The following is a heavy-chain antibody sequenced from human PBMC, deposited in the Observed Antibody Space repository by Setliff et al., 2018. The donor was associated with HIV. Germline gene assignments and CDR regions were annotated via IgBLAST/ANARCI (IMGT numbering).Heavy chain of an antibody. Sequence: PSETLSLTCAVYGGALSGYSWSWIRQPPGKGLEWIGEIYETRVTNESPSLKSRLTISVDTSKNHVSLRLSSVTAADTGVYYCARVGDFYDTSGYYSVLDAFDIWGQGTMVTVSS. CDR3: ARVGDFYDTSGYYSVLDAFDI. CDR1: GGALSGYS. J-gene: IGHJ3*02. CDR2: IYETRVT. D-gene: IGHD3-22*01. V-gene: IGHV4-34*01.